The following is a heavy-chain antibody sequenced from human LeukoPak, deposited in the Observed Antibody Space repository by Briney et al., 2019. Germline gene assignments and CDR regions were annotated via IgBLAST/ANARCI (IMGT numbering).Heavy chain of an antibody. Sequence: GGSLRLSCAASGFTFSSYSMNWVRQAPGKGLEWVSSISSSSSYTYYAASVKGRFTSSRDNAKNSLYLQMNSLRAEDTAVYSCARELGVVVPATTGWGQGTLVTVSS. CDR2: ISSSSSYT. V-gene: IGHV3-21*01. D-gene: IGHD2-2*01. CDR3: ARELGVVVPATTG. CDR1: GFTFSSYS. J-gene: IGHJ4*02.